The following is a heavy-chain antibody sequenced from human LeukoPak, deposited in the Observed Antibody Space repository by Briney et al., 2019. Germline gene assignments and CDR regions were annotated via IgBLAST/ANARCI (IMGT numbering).Heavy chain of an antibody. V-gene: IGHV4-34*01. CDR3: ARLRPLYCSGGSCLSF. J-gene: IGHJ4*02. CDR2: INHSGST. D-gene: IGHD2-15*01. CDR1: GGSFSGYY. Sequence: SETLSLTCAVYGGSFSGYYWSWIRQPPGKGLEWIGEINHSGSTNYNPSLKSRVTISVDTSKNQFSLKLSSVTAPDTAVYYCARLRPLYCSGGSCLSFWGQETGVTVSS.